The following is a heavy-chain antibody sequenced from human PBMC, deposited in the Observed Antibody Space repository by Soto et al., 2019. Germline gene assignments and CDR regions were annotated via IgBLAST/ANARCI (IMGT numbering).Heavy chain of an antibody. Sequence: GASVKVSFKASGYTFSNYAISWVRQAPGQGLEWMGWISTDDGYTNYARDRVTMTKDSSTNTACMELRSLRSDDTAIYYCARDRLHSGYDGDYWGQGTLVTVSS. CDR3: ARDRLHSGYDGDY. J-gene: IGHJ4*02. V-gene: IGHV1-18*01. CDR1: GYTFSNYA. D-gene: IGHD5-12*01. CDR2: ISTDDGYT.